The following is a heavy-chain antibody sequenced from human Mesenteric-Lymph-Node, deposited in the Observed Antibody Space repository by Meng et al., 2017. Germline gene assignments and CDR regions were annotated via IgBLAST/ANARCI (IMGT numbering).Heavy chain of an antibody. D-gene: IGHD6-13*01. CDR3: AKVMSSAAGNYFDY. CDR1: GFTFDDYA. V-gene: IGHV3-9*01. J-gene: IGHJ4*02. Sequence: SLKISCAASGFTFDDYAMHWVRQAPGKGLEWVSGISWNSGSIGYADSVKGRFTISRDNAKNSLYLQMNSLRAEDTALYYCAKVMSSAAGNYFDYWGQGTLVTVSS. CDR2: ISWNSGSI.